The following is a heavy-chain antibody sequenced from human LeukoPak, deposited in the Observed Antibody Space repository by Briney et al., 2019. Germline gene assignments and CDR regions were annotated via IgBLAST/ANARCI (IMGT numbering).Heavy chain of an antibody. CDR3: ARVEGGYYDILTGYKYYFDY. V-gene: IGHV4-31*02. J-gene: IGHJ4*02. Sequence: TYYNPSLKSRVTISVDTSKNQFSLKLSSVTAADTAVYYCARVEGGYYDILTGYKYYFDYWGQGTLVTVSS. D-gene: IGHD3-9*01. CDR2: T.